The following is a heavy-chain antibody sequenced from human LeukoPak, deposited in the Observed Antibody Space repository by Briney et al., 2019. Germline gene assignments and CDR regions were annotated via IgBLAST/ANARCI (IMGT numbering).Heavy chain of an antibody. CDR1: GFTFSSYG. CDR2: IANDGRDK. D-gene: IGHD5-18*01. J-gene: IGHJ4*02. V-gene: IGHV3-30*03. CDR3: ARARTAMVTHYYFDY. Sequence: GGSLRLSCAASGFTFSSYGMHWVRQAPGKGLEWVAVIANDGRDKKYADSVKGRFTISRDNSKNTLYLQMNSLRAEDTAVYYCARARTAMVTHYYFDYWGQGTLVTVSS.